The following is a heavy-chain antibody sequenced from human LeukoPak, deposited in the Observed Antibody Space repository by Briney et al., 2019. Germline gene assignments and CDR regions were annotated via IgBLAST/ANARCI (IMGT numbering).Heavy chain of an antibody. CDR2: ITSSGTDM. V-gene: IGHV3-21*01. D-gene: IGHD5-24*01. Sequence: GGSLRLSCVASGVTFSTYYMHWVRQAPGKGLEWVSCITSSGTDMYYADSVRGRFTISRDNAKNSLYLEINSLRVEDTAVYYCARDAYNSYDYWGQGTLVTVSS. CDR3: ARDAYNSYDY. J-gene: IGHJ4*02. CDR1: GVTFSTYY.